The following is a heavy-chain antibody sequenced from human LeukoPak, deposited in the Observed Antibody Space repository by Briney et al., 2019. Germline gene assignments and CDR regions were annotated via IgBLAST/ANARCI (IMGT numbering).Heavy chain of an antibody. V-gene: IGHV5-10-1*01. CDR3: ARLRWAAGDGYYFDY. CDR2: IDPSDSYT. Sequence: GESLKISCKGSGYSFTSYWISWVRQMPGKGLEWMGRIDPSDSYTNYSPSFQGHVTISADKSISTAYLQWSSLKASDTAMYYCARLRWAAGDGYYFDYWGQGTPVTVSS. D-gene: IGHD6-13*01. CDR1: GYSFTSYW. J-gene: IGHJ4*02.